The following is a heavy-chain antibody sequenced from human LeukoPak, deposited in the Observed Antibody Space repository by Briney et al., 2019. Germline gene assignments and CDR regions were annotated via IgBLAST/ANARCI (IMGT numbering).Heavy chain of an antibody. CDR2: ISAYNGNT. CDR3: ARASPPGIAVAGPFDY. Sequence: GASVKVSCKASGYTFTSYGISWVRQAPGQGLEWMGWISAYNGNTNYAQKLQGRVTMTTDTSTSTAYMELRSLRSDDTAVYYCARASPPGIAVAGPFDYWGQGTLVTVSS. J-gene: IGHJ4*02. D-gene: IGHD6-19*01. V-gene: IGHV1-18*01. CDR1: GYTFTSYG.